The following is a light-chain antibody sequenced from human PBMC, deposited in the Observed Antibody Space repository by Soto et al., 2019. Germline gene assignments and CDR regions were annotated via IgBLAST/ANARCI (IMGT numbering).Light chain of an antibody. J-gene: IGLJ3*02. CDR2: DVS. CDR3: RSYSSTSTWV. V-gene: IGLV2-14*01. CDR1: SSDVGAYNY. Sequence: QSALPQPASVSGSPGQSITISCTGTSSDVGAYNYISWYQQHPGKAPKLIIYDVSSRPSGVSNRFSGSKSGNTASLTISGLQAEDEADYYCRSYSSTSTWVFGGGTKLTVL.